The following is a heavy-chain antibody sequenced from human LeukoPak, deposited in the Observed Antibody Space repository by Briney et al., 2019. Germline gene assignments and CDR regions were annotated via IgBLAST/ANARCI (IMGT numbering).Heavy chain of an antibody. D-gene: IGHD5-12*01. V-gene: IGHV1-18*01. J-gene: IGHJ4*02. CDR2: ISTHNGNT. CDR1: GYTFISYG. Sequence: ASVKVSCKASGYTFISYGISWVRQAPGQGLEWMGWISTHNGNTKYAQKFQGRVTMTTDTSTSTAYMELSSLRSEDTAVYYCATPAGYSGYAFTYWGQGTLVTVSS. CDR3: ATPAGYSGYAFTY.